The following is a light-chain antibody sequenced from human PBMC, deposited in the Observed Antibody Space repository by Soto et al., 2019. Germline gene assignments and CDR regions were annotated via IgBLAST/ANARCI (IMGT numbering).Light chain of an antibody. CDR2: EVT. CDR1: RTDVGGYNS. V-gene: IGLV2-14*01. J-gene: IGLJ1*01. CDR3: CSYTSGTSV. Sequence: QSVLAQPSSVCGSPGQSIPLSFTGTRTDVGGYNSVSWYHHHPGKGPKLIIYEVTNRPSGISDRFFGFESGNPTSLTISGLQAEDDADYYCCSYTSGTSVFGTGTKVTVL.